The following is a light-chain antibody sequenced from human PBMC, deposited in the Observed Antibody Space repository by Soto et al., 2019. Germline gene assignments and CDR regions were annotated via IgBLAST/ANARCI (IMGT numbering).Light chain of an antibody. CDR2: GAS. CDR3: QQYNNWLRT. V-gene: IGKV3-15*01. J-gene: IGKJ1*01. CDR1: QSVSSN. Sequence: EIVMTQSPPTLSVSPGERATLSCRASQSVSSNFAWYQQKPGQTPRLLIYGASTRATGIPARFSGSGSGTEFTLTISSLQSEDFAVYYCQQYNNWLRTFGQGTKVDIK.